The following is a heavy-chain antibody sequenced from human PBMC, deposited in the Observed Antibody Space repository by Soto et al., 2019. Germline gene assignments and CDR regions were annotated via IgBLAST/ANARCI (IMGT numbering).Heavy chain of an antibody. CDR1: GGSFSTYY. CDR2: INHSGSN. V-gene: IGHV4-34*01. J-gene: IGHJ3*02. CDR3: AGGGSNDWQVAFDI. Sequence: TCVVSGGSFSTYYYNWIRQSPGKGLEWIGEINHSGSNNYSPSLKSRVTMSLDTSKNQFSLKLTSVTAADTAVYYCAGGGSNDWQVAFDIWGQGTMVTVSS. D-gene: IGHD3-9*01.